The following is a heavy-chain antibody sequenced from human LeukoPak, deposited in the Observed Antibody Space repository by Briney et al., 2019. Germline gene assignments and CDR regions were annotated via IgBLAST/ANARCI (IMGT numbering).Heavy chain of an antibody. J-gene: IGHJ6*02. CDR3: ARGPILLWIHNGMDV. CDR2: IRSEAYGETT. Sequence: PGGSLRLSCLGSGFIFGEHAISWVHQAPGKALEWVGFIRSEAYGETTEYAASVSGRFIISRDNTRGIAYLQMNNLKIEDTAVYYCARGPILLWIHNGMDVWGPGTTVTVSS. V-gene: IGHV3-49*04. CDR1: GFIFGEHA. D-gene: IGHD3-10*01.